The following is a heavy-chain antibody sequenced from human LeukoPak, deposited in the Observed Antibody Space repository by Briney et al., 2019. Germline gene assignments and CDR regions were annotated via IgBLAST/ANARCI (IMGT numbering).Heavy chain of an antibody. CDR1: GYTFSTYY. J-gene: IGHJ5*02. V-gene: IGHV1-46*01. CDR3: ARDRPHNWFDP. CDR2: THPGVGST. Sequence: ASVKVSCKASGYTFSTYYIHWVRQAPGEGLEWVGLTHPGVGSTNYAQKFRGRVTMTTDTATTTVHMELTSLKSEDTAVYYCARDRPHNWFDPWGQGTLVTVSP.